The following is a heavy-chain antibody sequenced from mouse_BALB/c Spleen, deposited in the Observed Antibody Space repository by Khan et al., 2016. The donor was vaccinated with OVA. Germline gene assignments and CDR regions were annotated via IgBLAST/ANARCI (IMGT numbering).Heavy chain of an antibody. V-gene: IGHV5-6*01. D-gene: IGHD1-2*01. CDR1: AFIFSSYG. Sequence: EVELVESGGDLVNPGGSLKLSCAASAFIFSSYGMSWVRQTPDKRLEWVATISSGGTYTYYPDSVKGRFTISRDNAKNTLSLQMSSLKSEDTAMYYCTRFITTTTGEYYAMDYWGQGTSVTVSS. CDR2: ISSGGTYT. CDR3: TRFITTTTGEYYAMDY. J-gene: IGHJ4*01.